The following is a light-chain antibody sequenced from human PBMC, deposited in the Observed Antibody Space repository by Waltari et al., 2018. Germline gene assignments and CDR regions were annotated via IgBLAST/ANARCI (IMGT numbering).Light chain of an antibody. CDR2: EGN. V-gene: IGLV2-23*01. CDR1: SSDVGNFLL. CDR3: CSYVGGTSWV. Sequence: QSALTQPASVSGSPGQSISISCTGSSSDVGNFLLLSWYQQHPGKAPKVIIYEGNTRPSGLSDRFSGSKSGNTASLTISGLQPDDETDYYCCSYVGGTSWVFGGGTKLTVL. J-gene: IGLJ3*02.